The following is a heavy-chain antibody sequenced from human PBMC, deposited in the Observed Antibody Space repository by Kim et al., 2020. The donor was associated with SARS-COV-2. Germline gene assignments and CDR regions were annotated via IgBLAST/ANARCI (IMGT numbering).Heavy chain of an antibody. CDR1: GFTFSSYG. CDR3: ARDSYYYDSSGYYPYYYYYYGMDV. CDR2: IWYDGSNK. D-gene: IGHD3-22*01. V-gene: IGHV3-33*01. Sequence: GGSLRLSCAASGFTFSSYGMHWVRQAPGKGLEWVAVIWYDGSNKYYADSVKGRFTISRDNSKNTLYLQMNSLRAEDTAVYYCARDSYYYDSSGYYPYYYYYYGMDVWGQGTTVTVSS. J-gene: IGHJ6*02.